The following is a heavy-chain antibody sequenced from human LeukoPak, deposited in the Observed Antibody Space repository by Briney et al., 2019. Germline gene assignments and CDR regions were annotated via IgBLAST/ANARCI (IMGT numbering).Heavy chain of an antibody. CDR2: ISTSASGSYI. CDR1: GFILRTYK. J-gene: IGHJ4*02. V-gene: IGHV3-21*01. D-gene: IGHD3-10*01. Sequence: AGGSLRLSCAASGFILRTYKMNWVPQAPGKGLEWVSSISTSASGSYINYADSVKGRFTISRDNARNSLYLEMNSLRAEETAVYYCARGSSGIGLDSWGRGTLVTVSS. CDR3: ARGSSGIGLDS.